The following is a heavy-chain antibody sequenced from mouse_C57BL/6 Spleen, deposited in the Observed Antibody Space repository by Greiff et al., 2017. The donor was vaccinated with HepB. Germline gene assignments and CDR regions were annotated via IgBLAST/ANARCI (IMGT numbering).Heavy chain of an antibody. V-gene: IGHV7-1*01. CDR2: SRNKANDYTT. Sequence: EVKLVESGGGLVQSGRSLRLSCATSGFTFSDFYMEWVRQAPGKGLEWIAASRNKANDYTTEYSASVKGRFIVSRDTSQSILYLQMNALRAEDTAIYYCARDPHYGSLDYWGQGTSVTVSS. CDR1: GFTFSDFY. J-gene: IGHJ4*01. CDR3: ARDPHYGSLDY. D-gene: IGHD1-1*01.